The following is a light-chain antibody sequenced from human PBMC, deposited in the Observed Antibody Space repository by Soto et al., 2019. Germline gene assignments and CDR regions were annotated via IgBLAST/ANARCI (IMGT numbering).Light chain of an antibody. CDR3: QRYNTAAVS. CDR1: QGISSA. Sequence: RASQGISSALAWYQQTPGRPPKLLIYDASTLQSGVPSRFSGSGSGTDFALTLSCLQPDGVATSFCQRYNTAAVSFGGGTKVDIK. J-gene: IGKJ4*01. V-gene: IGKV1-27*01. CDR2: DAS.